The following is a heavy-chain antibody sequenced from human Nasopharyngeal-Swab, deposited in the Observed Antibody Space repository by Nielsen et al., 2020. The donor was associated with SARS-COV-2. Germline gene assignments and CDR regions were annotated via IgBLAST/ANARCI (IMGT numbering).Heavy chain of an antibody. CDR3: ARVTGLGGYYYDSSGYPNWFDP. CDR1: GFTFSSYW. CDR2: IKQDGSEK. V-gene: IGHV3-7*01. J-gene: IGHJ5*02. Sequence: GESLKISCAASGFTFSSYWMSWVRQAPGKGLEWVANIKQDGSEKYYVDSVKGRFTISRDNAKNALYLQMNSLGAEDTAVYYCARVTGLGGYYYDSSGYPNWFDPWGQGTLVTVSS. D-gene: IGHD3-22*01.